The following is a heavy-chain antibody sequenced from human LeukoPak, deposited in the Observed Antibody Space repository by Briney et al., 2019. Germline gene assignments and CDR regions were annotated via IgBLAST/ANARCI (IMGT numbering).Heavy chain of an antibody. CDR1: GGSISSSSYY. Sequence: SETLSLTCTVSGGSISSSSYYWGWIRQPPGKGLEWIGSIYYSGSTYYNPSLKSRVTISVDTSKNQFSLKLSSVTAADTAVYYCARNPRPFGVVTYWYFDLWGRGTLVTVSS. CDR2: IYYSGST. J-gene: IGHJ2*01. V-gene: IGHV4-39*01. CDR3: ARNPRPFGVVTYWYFDL. D-gene: IGHD3-3*01.